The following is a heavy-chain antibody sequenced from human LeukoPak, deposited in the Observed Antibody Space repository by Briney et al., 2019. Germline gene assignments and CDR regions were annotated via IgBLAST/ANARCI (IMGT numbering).Heavy chain of an antibody. CDR1: GFTFSSYG. J-gene: IGHJ4*02. D-gene: IGHD6-13*01. CDR3: ARAKSSSWSVPPTFDY. V-gene: IGHV3-33*01. Sequence: QPGRPLRLSCAASGFTFSSYGMHWVRQAPGKGLEWVAVIWYDGSNKYYADSVKGRFTISRDNAKNSLYLQMNSLRAEDTAVYYCARAKSSSWSVPPTFDYWGQGTLVTVSS. CDR2: IWYDGSNK.